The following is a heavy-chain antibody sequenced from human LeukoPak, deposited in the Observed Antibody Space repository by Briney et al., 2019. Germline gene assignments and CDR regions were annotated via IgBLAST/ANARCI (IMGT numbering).Heavy chain of an antibody. CDR3: ARCITSATVVSRPFDS. Sequence: GGSLRLSCAASGFTVSSNYMSWVRQAPGKGLEWVSVIYSSGSTYYADSVKGRFTISRDNSQNTLYLQMNSLRAEDTAVYYCARCITSATVVSRPFDSWGQGTLVTVSS. V-gene: IGHV3-66*03. CDR2: IYSSGST. CDR1: GFTVSSNY. J-gene: IGHJ4*02. D-gene: IGHD4-23*01.